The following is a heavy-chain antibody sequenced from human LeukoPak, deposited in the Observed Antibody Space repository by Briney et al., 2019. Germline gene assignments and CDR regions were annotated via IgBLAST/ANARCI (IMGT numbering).Heavy chain of an antibody. CDR3: ASLLAYCGGDCYSPLSDAFDI. CDR1: GGSISSGGYS. D-gene: IGHD2-21*02. J-gene: IGHJ3*02. Sequence: SETLSLTCAVSGGSISSGGYSWSWIRQPPGEGLEWIGSIYYSGSTYYNPSLKSRVTISVDTSKNQFSLKLSSVTAADTAVYYCASLLAYCGGDCYSPLSDAFDIWGQGTMVTVSS. V-gene: IGHV4-39*01. CDR2: IYYSGST.